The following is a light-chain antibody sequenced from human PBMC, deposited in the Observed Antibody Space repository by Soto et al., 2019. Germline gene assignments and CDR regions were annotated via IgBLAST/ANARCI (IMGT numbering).Light chain of an antibody. CDR2: DVS. Sequence: QSALTQPASVSGSPGQSITISCTGTSSDVVGYNYVSWYQHHPGKAPKLMIYDVSNRPSGVSNRFSGSKSGNTASLTISGLQPEDDAEYYCCSYTTSNTRQIVFGTGTKVTVL. V-gene: IGLV2-14*03. J-gene: IGLJ1*01. CDR3: CSYTTSNTRQIV. CDR1: SSDVVGYNY.